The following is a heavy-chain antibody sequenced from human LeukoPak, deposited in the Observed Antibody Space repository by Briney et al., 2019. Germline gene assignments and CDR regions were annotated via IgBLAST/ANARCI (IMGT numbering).Heavy chain of an antibody. CDR3: ARGLGYSSGWYGGGY. Sequence: GGSLRLSCAASGFTFSSYSMNWVRQAPGKGLEWVSSISSSSSYIYYADSVKGRFTISRDNAKNSLYLQMNSLRAEDTAVYYCARGLGYSSGWYGGGYWGQGTLVTASS. CDR2: ISSSSSYI. D-gene: IGHD6-19*01. V-gene: IGHV3-21*01. CDR1: GFTFSSYS. J-gene: IGHJ4*02.